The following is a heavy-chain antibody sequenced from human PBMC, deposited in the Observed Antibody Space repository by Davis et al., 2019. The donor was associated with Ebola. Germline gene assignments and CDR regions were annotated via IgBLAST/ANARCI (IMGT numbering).Heavy chain of an antibody. J-gene: IGHJ4*02. CDR3: AKHTMTVVVIDNFDY. D-gene: IGHD3-22*01. CDR1: GITFRNYA. CDR2: ITGRGRNT. V-gene: IGHV3-23*01. Sequence: PGGSLRLSCAASGITFRNYAMSWVRQAPAKRLEWVAAITGRGRNTYYADSVKGRFTISRDTSKDTVYLQMNSLRAEDTAVYYCAKHTMTVVVIDNFDYWGQGTPVTVSS.